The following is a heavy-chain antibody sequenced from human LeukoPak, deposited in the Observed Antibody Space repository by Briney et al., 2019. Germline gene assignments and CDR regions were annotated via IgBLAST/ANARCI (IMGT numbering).Heavy chain of an antibody. CDR1: GYTFTIYG. Sequence: ASVKVSCKAPGYTFTIYGISWVRQAPGQGLEWMGWISAYNGNTNYAQKLQGRVTMTTDTSASTAYMELRSLRSDDTAVYYCARDGSSIAARAGDYWGQGTLVTVSS. J-gene: IGHJ4*02. V-gene: IGHV1-18*01. CDR2: ISAYNGNT. D-gene: IGHD6-6*01. CDR3: ARDGSSIAARAGDY.